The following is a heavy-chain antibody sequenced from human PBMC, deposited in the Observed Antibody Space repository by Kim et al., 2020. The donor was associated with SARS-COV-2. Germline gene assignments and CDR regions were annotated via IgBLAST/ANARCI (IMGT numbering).Heavy chain of an antibody. D-gene: IGHD3-22*01. CDR3: ARHDSSGYYEYYFDY. V-gene: IGHV4-39*01. CDR1: GGSISSSSYY. Sequence: SETLSLTCTVSGGSISSSSYYWGWIRQPPGKGLEWIGSIYYSWSTYYNPSLKSRVTISVDTSKNQFSLKLSSVTAADTAVYYCARHDSSGYYEYYFDYWGQGTLVTVSS. CDR2: IYYSWST. J-gene: IGHJ4*02.